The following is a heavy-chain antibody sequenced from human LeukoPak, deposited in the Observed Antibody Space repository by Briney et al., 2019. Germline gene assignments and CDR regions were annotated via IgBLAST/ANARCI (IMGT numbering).Heavy chain of an antibody. CDR3: ASGYDFWSGYYTNY. J-gene: IGHJ4*02. CDR2: ISGSGGST. CDR1: GFTFSSYA. D-gene: IGHD3-3*01. Sequence: GGSLRLSCAASGFTFSSYAMSWVRQAPGRGLEWVSAISGSGGSTYYADSVKGRFTISRDNSKNTLYLQMNSLRAEDTAVYYCASGYDFWSGYYTNYWGQGTLVTVSS. V-gene: IGHV3-23*01.